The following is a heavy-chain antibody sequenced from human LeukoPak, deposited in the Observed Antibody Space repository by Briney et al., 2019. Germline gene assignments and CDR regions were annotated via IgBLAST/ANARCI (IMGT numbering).Heavy chain of an antibody. V-gene: IGHV4-59*01. J-gene: IGHJ3*02. CDR2: IYYSGST. D-gene: IGHD3-3*01. Sequence: SETLSLTCTVSGGSISSYYWSWIRQPPGKGLEWIGNIYYSGSTNYNPSLKSRVTISVDTSKNQFSLKLSSVTAADTAVYYCARVRMEWLFRWFAFDIWGQGTMVTVSS. CDR3: ARVRMEWLFRWFAFDI. CDR1: GGSISSYY.